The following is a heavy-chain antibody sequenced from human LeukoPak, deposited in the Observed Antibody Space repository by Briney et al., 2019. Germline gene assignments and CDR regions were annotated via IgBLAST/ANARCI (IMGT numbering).Heavy chain of an antibody. CDR2: IYYSGST. D-gene: IGHD3-22*01. V-gene: IGHV4-59*01. CDR3: AGASYDSSGVH. J-gene: IGHJ4*02. CDR1: GGSISSYY. Sequence: SETMSLTCTVSGGSISSYYWSWIRQPPGKGLEWIGYIYYSGSTNYNPSLKSRVTISVDTSKNQFSLKLSSVTAADTAVYYCAGASYDSSGVHWGQGTLVTVSS.